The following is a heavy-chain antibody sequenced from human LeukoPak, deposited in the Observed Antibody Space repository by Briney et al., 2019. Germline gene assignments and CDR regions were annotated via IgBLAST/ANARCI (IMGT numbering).Heavy chain of an antibody. V-gene: IGHV4-59*01. Sequence: SETLSLTCTVSGGSISSYYWSWIRQPPGKGLEWIGYIYYSGSTNYNPSLKSRVTISVDTSKNQFSLKLSSVTAADTAVYYCARGRAYCSGGSCYRTPFDPWGQGTLVTVSS. CDR3: ARGRAYCSGGSCYRTPFDP. CDR1: GGSISSYY. J-gene: IGHJ5*02. CDR2: IYYSGST. D-gene: IGHD2-15*01.